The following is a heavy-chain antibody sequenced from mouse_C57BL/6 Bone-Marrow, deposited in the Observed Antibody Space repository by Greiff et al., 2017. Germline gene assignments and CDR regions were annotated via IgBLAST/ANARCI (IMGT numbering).Heavy chain of an antibody. Sequence: DVMLVESGGGLVKPGGSLKLSCAASGFTFSDYGMHWVRQVPEKGLEWVAYISSGSSTIYYADKVKGRFTISRDNSKITLFLQMTSLRSEDTAMYYCAIPTGNWGQGTTLTVSS. CDR3: AIPTGN. CDR2: ISSGSSTI. J-gene: IGHJ2*01. V-gene: IGHV5-17*01. CDR1: GFTFSDYG. D-gene: IGHD4-1*01.